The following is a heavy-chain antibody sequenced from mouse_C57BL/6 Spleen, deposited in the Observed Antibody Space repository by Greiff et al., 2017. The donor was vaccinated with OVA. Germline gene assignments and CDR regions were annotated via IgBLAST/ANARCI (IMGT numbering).Heavy chain of an antibody. D-gene: IGHD4-1*01. Sequence: EVQVVESGPELVKPGASVKISCKASGYSFTGYYMNWVKQSPEKSLEWIGEINPSTGGTTYNQKFKAKATLTVDKSSSTAYMQLKSLTSEDSAVYYCATRELGRGYFDYWGQGTTLTVSS. CDR1: GYSFTGYY. V-gene: IGHV1-42*01. CDR3: ATRELGRGYFDY. J-gene: IGHJ2*01. CDR2: INPSTGGT.